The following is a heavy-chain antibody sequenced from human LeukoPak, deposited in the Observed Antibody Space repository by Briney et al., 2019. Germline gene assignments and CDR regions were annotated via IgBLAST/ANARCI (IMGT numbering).Heavy chain of an antibody. D-gene: IGHD2-2*01. CDR2: INHSGST. J-gene: IGHJ3*02. CDR3: ARVLPPFVVVPAAHAFDI. Sequence: SETLSLTCAVYGGSFSGYYWSWIRQPPGKGLEWIGEINHSGSTNYNPSLKSRVTISVDTSKNQFSLKLSSVTAANTAVYYCARVLPPFVVVPAAHAFDIWGQGTMVTVSS. V-gene: IGHV4-34*01. CDR1: GGSFSGYY.